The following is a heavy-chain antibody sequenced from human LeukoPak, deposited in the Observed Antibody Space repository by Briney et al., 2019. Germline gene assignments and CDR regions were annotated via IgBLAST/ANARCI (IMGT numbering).Heavy chain of an antibody. CDR2: IYHSGST. CDR3: ARGFARRDGYRRYYYYYGMDV. D-gene: IGHD5-24*01. CDR1: GGSISSGGYY. V-gene: IGHV4-30-2*01. Sequence: SETLSLTCTVSGGSISSGGYYWSWIRQPPGKGLEWIGYIYHSGSTYYNPSLKSRVTISVDRSKNQFSLKLSSVTAADTAVYYCARGFARRDGYRRYYYYYGMDVWGQGTTVTVSS. J-gene: IGHJ6*02.